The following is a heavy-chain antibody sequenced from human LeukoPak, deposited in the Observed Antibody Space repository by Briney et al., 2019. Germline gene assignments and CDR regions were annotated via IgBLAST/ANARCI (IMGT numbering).Heavy chain of an antibody. CDR3: ARDGGELWPLDE. D-gene: IGHD3-10*01. CDR2: IKPDGSET. CDR1: GFPFKGYW. J-gene: IGHJ4*02. V-gene: IGHV3-7*01. Sequence: PGVSLRLSCVASGFPFKGYWMTWVRQSPGKGLDWVANIKPDGSETNYLDSVKGRFTISRDNARDSLFLEMNNPRVDDTAVYYCARDGGELWPLDEWGQGILVTVSS.